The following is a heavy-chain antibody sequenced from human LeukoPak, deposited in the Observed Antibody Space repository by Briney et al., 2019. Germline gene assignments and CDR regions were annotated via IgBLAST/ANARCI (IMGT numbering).Heavy chain of an antibody. D-gene: IGHD6-19*01. Sequence: GRSLRLSCAASGFTFSSYAMHWVRQAPGKGPEWVAVISYDGSNKYYADSVKGRFTISRDNSKNTLYLQMNSLRAEDTAVYYCARGTVAGQFDYWGQGTLVTVSS. CDR2: ISYDGSNK. V-gene: IGHV3-30*04. CDR3: ARGTVAGQFDY. CDR1: GFTFSSYA. J-gene: IGHJ4*02.